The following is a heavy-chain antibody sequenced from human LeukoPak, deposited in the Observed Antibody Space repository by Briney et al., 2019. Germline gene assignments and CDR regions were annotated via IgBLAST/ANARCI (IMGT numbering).Heavy chain of an antibody. Sequence: SETLSLTCTVSGGSISSSSYYWSWIRQPPGKGLEWIGEINHSGSTNYNPSLKSRVTISVDTSKNQFSLKLSSVTAADTAVYYCARLRYSSRYVGKYYFDYWGQGTLVTVSS. CDR1: GGSISSSSYY. J-gene: IGHJ4*02. V-gene: IGHV4-39*07. D-gene: IGHD6-13*01. CDR2: INHSGST. CDR3: ARLRYSSRYVGKYYFDY.